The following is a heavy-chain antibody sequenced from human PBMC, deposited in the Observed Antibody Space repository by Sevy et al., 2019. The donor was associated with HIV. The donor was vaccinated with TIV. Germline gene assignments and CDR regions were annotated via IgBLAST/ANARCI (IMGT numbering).Heavy chain of an antibody. V-gene: IGHV3-73*01. Sequence: GGSLRLSCVASGFAFRGSAIHWVRQASGKGLEWIGRIRSKGNSFATDYVPSVKGRFTISRVDSKKTAYLEMSSLKIDDTAVYYCAGQVGDTVMAIFDYWGQGTLVTVSS. CDR1: GFAFRGSA. CDR2: IRSKGNSFAT. CDR3: AGQVGDTVMAIFDY. D-gene: IGHD1-26*01. J-gene: IGHJ4*02.